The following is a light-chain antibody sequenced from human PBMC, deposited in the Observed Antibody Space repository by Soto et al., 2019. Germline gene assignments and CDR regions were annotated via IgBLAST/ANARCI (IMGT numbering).Light chain of an antibody. CDR1: QSISSW. CDR3: QEYPCFSLT. J-gene: IGKJ4*01. V-gene: IGKV1-5*03. Sequence: IQMTLYPSTLSASVGDRVTITCRASQSISSWLAWYQQKPGKAPKLLIYKTSNLESGVPSWFSGSEPGTEVSLTNSSLQADDFATEYTQEYPCFSLTLGGGTKVDIK. CDR2: KTS.